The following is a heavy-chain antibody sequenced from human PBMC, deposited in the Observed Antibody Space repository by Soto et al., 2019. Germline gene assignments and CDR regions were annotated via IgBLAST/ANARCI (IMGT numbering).Heavy chain of an antibody. V-gene: IGHV1-18*01. Sequence: ASVKVSCKTSGYTFSNYGITLVRQAPGQPLEWLGWISLYSDGTNYAQKFQGRVSMTTDTSTTTAYMELRSLRSDDTAVYYCARVVPGAEAWFGPWGQGTLVTVSS. D-gene: IGHD2-2*01. J-gene: IGHJ5*02. CDR3: ARVVPGAEAWFGP. CDR1: GYTFSNYG. CDR2: ISLYSDGT.